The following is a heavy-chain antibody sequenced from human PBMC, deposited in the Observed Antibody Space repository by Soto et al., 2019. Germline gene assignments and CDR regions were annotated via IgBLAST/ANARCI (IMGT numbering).Heavy chain of an antibody. CDR3: AREYSSGWYGWFDP. CDR2: IYSGGST. V-gene: IGHV3-53*01. CDR1: GFTFSSNY. D-gene: IGHD6-19*01. Sequence: GGSLRLSCAASGFTFSSNYMSWVRQAPGKGLEWVSVIYSGGSTYYADSVKGRFTISRDNSKNTLYLQRNSLRAEDTAVYYCAREYSSGWYGWFDPWGQGTMVTVSS. J-gene: IGHJ5*02.